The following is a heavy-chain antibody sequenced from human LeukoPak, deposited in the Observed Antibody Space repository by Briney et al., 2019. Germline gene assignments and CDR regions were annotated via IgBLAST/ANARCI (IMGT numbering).Heavy chain of an antibody. CDR3: ARESRAYYYYYMDV. J-gene: IGHJ6*03. V-gene: IGHV4-39*07. CDR1: GGSISSSSYY. CDR2: TYYSGST. Sequence: SETLSLTCTVSGGSISSSSYYWGWIRQPPGKGLEWIGSTYYSGSTYYNPFLQSRVTISQDTSKNQFSLKLSSVTAADTAVYYCARESRAYYYYYMDVWGKGTTVTISS.